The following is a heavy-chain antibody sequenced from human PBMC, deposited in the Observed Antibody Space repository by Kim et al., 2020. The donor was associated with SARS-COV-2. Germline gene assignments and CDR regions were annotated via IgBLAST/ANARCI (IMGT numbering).Heavy chain of an antibody. J-gene: IGHJ1*01. CDR2: INHSGST. V-gene: IGHV4-34*01. CDR3: GAARVTVMRYFQH. D-gene: IGHD4-17*01. Sequence: SETLSLTCAVYGGSFSGYYWSWIRQPPGKGLEWIGEINHSGSTNYNPSLKSRVTISVDTSKNQFSLKLSSVTAADTAVYYCGAARVTVMRYFQHWGQGTLVTVSS. CDR1: GGSFSGYY.